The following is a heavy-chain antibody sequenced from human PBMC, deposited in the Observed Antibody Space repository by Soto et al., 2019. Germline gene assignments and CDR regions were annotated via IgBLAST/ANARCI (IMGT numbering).Heavy chain of an antibody. D-gene: IGHD3-10*01. V-gene: IGHV4-34*01. CDR1: SESFSKYY. J-gene: IGHJ1*01. CDR2: INQSGST. CDR3: ARGSYYDSASSFQY. Sequence: SETLSPTCAVYSESFSKYYWNWIRQSPGKGLEWIGEINQSGSTNYNPPLKSRVTISIDTSKHLFSLKLNSVTAADTAMYYCARGSYYDSASSFQYWGQGTLVTVYS.